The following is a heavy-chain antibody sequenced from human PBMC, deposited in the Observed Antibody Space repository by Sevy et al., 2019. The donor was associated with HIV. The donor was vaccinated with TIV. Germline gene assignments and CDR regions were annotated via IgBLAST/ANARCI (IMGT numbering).Heavy chain of an antibody. V-gene: IGHV3-30-3*01. Sequence: GGSLRLSCGVSGFPFSRHAMHWVRQAPGRGLEWIGLISSNGDNAFYANSVRGRFTISRDNSMNTLYLQMSSLTPDDTAVYYCARGPEWELTSFLSHWGQGALVTVSS. CDR2: ISSNGDNA. CDR3: ARGPEWELTSFLSH. J-gene: IGHJ4*02. CDR1: GFPFSRHA. D-gene: IGHD1-26*01.